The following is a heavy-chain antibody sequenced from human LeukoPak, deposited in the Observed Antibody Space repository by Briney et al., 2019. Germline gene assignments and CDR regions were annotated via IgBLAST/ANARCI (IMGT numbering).Heavy chain of an antibody. V-gene: IGHV4-59*08. CDR3: ARHLRYFDWLDY. Sequence: PSETLSLTCTVSGGSISSYYWNWIRQPPGKGLEWIGYIYYSGGTNYNPSLKSRVTISVDTSKNQFSLKLSSVTAADTAVYYCARHLRYFDWLDYWGQGTLVTVSS. CDR2: IYYSGGT. CDR1: GGSISSYY. D-gene: IGHD3-9*01. J-gene: IGHJ4*02.